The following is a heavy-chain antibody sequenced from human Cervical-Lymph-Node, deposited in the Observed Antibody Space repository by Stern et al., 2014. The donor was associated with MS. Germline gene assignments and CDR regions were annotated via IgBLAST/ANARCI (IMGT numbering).Heavy chain of an antibody. J-gene: IGHJ3*01. Sequence: VQLVESGAEVRKPGASVRVSCKVSGYSLSDLSMHWVRQAPGKGLEWLGGYDPEEGNTVYAQRFQGRVTMTEDTSTDTAYMELNSLRSDDTAVYHCATASRYDALDLWGQGTVVTVS. V-gene: IGHV1-24*01. CDR3: ATASRYDALDL. CDR1: GYSLSDLS. CDR2: YDPEEGNT.